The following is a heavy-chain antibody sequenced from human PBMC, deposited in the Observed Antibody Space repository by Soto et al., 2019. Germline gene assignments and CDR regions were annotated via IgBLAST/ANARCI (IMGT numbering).Heavy chain of an antibody. CDR2: ISGSGADV. Sequence: PGGSLRLSCAVSGFTFSDYYMTWIRQAPGKGLEWVSYISGSGADVEYSDAVRGRFALSRDNAKNSLELQMDSLRPEDTAVYYCARADCSSHSCFFEYVQHWGQGTLVTVSS. D-gene: IGHD2-2*01. CDR3: ARADCSSHSCFFEYVQH. CDR1: GFTFSDYY. J-gene: IGHJ1*01. V-gene: IGHV3-11*01.